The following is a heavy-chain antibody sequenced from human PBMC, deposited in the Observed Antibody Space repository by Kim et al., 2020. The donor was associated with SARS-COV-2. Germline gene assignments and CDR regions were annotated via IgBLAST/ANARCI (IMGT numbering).Heavy chain of an antibody. CDR1: GFTFSSYE. Sequence: GGSLRLSCAASGFTFSSYEMNWVRQAPGKGLEWVSYISSSGSTIYYADSVKGRFTISRDNAKNSLYLQMNSLRAEDTAVYYCARGNTCSSCQGYSSGWLWDYSYYGMDVWGQGTTVTVSS. D-gene: IGHD6-19*01. J-gene: IGHJ6*02. CDR2: ISSSGSTI. CDR3: ARGNTCSSCQGYSSGWLWDYSYYGMDV. V-gene: IGHV3-48*03.